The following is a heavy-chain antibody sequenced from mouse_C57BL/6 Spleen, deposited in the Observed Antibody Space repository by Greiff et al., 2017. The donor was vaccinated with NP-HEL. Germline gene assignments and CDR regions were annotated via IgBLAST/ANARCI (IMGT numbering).Heavy chain of an antibody. J-gene: IGHJ2*01. CDR2: IHPNSGST. CDR1: GYTFTSYW. CDR3: ARSGGYDEYYFDY. D-gene: IGHD2-2*01. V-gene: IGHV1-64*01. Sequence: QVQLQQSGAELVKPGASVKLSCKASGYTFTSYWMHWVKQRPGQGLEWIGMIHPNSGSTNYNEKFKSKATLTVDKSSSTAYMQLSSLTSEDSAVYYCARSGGYDEYYFDYWGQGTTLTVSS.